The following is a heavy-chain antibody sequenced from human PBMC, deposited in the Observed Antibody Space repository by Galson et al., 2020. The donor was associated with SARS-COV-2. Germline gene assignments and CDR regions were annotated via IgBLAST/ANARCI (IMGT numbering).Heavy chain of an antibody. D-gene: IGHD6-19*01. V-gene: IGHV1-46*01. CDR1: GYTFTSYY. CDR3: AREGALTGSSGWYGWGWGYYYYGMDV. J-gene: IGHJ6*02. Sequence: ASVKVSCKASGYTFTSYYMHWVRQAPGQGLEWMGIINPSGGSTSYAQKFQGRVTTTRDTSTSTVYMELSSLRSEDTAVYYCAREGALTGSSGWYGWGWGYYYYGMDVWGQGTTVTVSS. CDR2: INPSGGST.